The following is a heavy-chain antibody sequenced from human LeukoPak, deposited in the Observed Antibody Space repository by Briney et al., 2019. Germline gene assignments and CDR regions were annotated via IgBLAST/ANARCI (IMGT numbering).Heavy chain of an antibody. Sequence: SETLSLTCAVYGGSFSGYNWSWIRQPPGKGLEWIGEINHRASTNYNPSFKSRVTISIDTSKNQFSLKLSSVTAADTAVYYCAGSIIVATEENWFDPWGQGTLVTVSS. V-gene: IGHV4-34*01. J-gene: IGHJ5*02. CDR1: GGSFSGYN. CDR2: INHRAST. CDR3: AGSIIVATEENWFDP. D-gene: IGHD5-12*01.